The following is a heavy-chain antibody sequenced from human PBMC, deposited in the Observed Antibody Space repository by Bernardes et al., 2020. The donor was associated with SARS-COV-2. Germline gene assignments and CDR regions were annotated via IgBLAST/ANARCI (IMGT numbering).Heavy chain of an antibody. CDR1: GFTFSSYG. CDR2: ISYDGSNK. D-gene: IGHD1-26*01. J-gene: IGHJ6*02. CDR3: AILWDVYYYYGMDV. Sequence: GGSLRLSCAASGFTFSSYGMHWVRQAPGKGLEWVAVISYDGSNKYYADSVKGRFTISRDNSKNTLYLQMNSLRAEDTAVYYCAILWDVYYYYGMDVWGQGTTVTVSS. V-gene: IGHV3-30*03.